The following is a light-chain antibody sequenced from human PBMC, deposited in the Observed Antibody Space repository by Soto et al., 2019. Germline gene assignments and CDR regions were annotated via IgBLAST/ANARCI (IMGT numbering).Light chain of an antibody. CDR1: TSDVGGYNH. V-gene: IGLV2-14*01. Sequence: QSALTQPASVSGSPGQSITISCTGTTSDVGGYNHVTWYQQHPGKAPKLMIYEVSNRPSGVSNRFYGSKSGNTASLTISGLQAEDEADYYCSSYTSSNSWVFGVGTQVTVL. CDR3: SSYTSSNSWV. J-gene: IGLJ3*02. CDR2: EVS.